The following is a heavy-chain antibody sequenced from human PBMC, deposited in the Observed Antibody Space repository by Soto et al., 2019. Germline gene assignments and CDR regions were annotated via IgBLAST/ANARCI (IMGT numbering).Heavy chain of an antibody. D-gene: IGHD6-19*01. V-gene: IGHV4-61*05. J-gene: IGHJ2*01. CDR3: ARHYNIPVAGRSWYFDL. Sequence: SETLSLTCTVSGGSISSSSYYWSWIRQPPGKGLEWIGYIYYSGSTNYNPSLKSRVTISVDTSKNQFSLKLSSVTAADTAVFYCARHYNIPVAGRSWYFDLWGRGTLVTVSS. CDR2: IYYSGST. CDR1: GGSISSSSYY.